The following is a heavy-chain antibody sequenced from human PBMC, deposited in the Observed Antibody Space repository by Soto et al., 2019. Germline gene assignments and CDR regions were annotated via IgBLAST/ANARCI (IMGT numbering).Heavy chain of an antibody. V-gene: IGHV3-23*01. J-gene: IGHJ4*02. D-gene: IGHD6-19*01. Sequence: EVQLLESGGGLVQPGGSLRLSCAASGFTFSSYAMSWVRQAPGKGLEWVSAISGSGGSTYYADSVKGRFTISRDNSKNTLYLQMNSLRAEDTAVYYCAKGYRAVADLEPTCFDYWGQGTLVTVSS. CDR3: AKGYRAVADLEPTCFDY. CDR1: GFTFSSYA. CDR2: ISGSGGST.